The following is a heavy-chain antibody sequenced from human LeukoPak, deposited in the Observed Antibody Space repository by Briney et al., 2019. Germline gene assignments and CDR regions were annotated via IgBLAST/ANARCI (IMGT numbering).Heavy chain of an antibody. CDR2: IYYRSKWYN. CDR1: GDSVSSNSAA. CDR3: ARGFHYAFDI. V-gene: IGHV6-1*01. Sequence: SQTLSLTCAISGDSVSSNSAAWNWIRQSPLRGLEWLGRIYYRSKWYNEYAVSVKSRVTINPDTSKNQFSLQLNSVTPDDTAVYYCARGFHYAFDIWGQGTMVTVSS. J-gene: IGHJ3*02.